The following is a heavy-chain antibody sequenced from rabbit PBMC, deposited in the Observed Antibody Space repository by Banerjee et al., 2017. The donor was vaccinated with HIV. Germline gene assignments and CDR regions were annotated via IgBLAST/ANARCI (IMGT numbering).Heavy chain of an antibody. CDR3: ARDLSTNSLYYTGFNL. J-gene: IGHJ4*01. CDR1: GFSFSSSYW. V-gene: IGHV1S40*01. D-gene: IGHD1-1*01. Sequence: QSLEESGGDLVKPGASLTLTCTASGFSFSSSYWMCWVRQAPGKGLEWIACIYAGSSGSTYYASWAKGRFTISKTSSTTVDLKMTSLTAADTATYFCARDLSTNSLYYTGFNLWGPGTLVTV. CDR2: IYAGSSGST.